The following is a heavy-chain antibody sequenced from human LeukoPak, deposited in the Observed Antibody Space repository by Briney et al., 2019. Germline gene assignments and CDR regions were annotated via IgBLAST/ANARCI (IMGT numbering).Heavy chain of an antibody. D-gene: IGHD3-16*01. CDR3: ARHYGP. CDR2: IYYTGTT. CDR1: GDSTNTYF. J-gene: IGHJ4*02. V-gene: IGHV4-59*01. Sequence: SETLSLTCTLSGDSTNTYFWSWIRQSPGKGLEWIGYIYYTGTTNYNPSLKSRVTISVDTSKNQFSLKVNSVTAADTAVYYCARHYGPWGQGTPVTVSS.